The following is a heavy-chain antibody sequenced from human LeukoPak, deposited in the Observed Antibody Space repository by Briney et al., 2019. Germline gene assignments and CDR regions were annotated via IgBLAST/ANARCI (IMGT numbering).Heavy chain of an antibody. D-gene: IGHD4-11*01. V-gene: IGHV3-7*01. J-gene: IGHJ6*03. CDR2: IKQDGNEK. CDR1: GFTLSTYR. CDR3: TRVEETATTAAIIRKYSYYYYYMDV. Sequence: GGSLRLSCAASGFTLSTYRMSWDRQAPGKGLEWVSNIKQDGNEKHYLDSVKGLFTISRDNAKNSLYLQMSSLRAEDTAVYYCTRVEETATTAAIIRKYSYYYYYMDVWGKGNTVTVSS.